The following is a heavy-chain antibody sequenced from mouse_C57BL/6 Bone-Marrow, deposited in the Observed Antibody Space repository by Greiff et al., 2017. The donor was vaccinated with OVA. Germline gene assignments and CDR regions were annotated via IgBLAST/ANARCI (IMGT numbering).Heavy chain of an antibody. CDR2: ISSGGDYI. CDR1: GFTFSSYA. D-gene: IGHD1-1*01. CDR3: TRDRATTVDWYFDV. V-gene: IGHV5-9-1*02. J-gene: IGHJ1*03. Sequence: EVKLMESGEGLVKPGGSLKLSCAASGFTFSSYAMSWVRQTPEKRLEWVAYISSGGDYIYYADTVKGRFTISRDNARNTLYLQMSSLKYEDTDMYYCTRDRATTVDWYFDVWGTGTTVTVSS.